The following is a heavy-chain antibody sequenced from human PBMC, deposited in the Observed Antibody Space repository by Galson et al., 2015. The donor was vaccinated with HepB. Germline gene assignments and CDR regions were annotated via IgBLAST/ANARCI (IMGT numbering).Heavy chain of an antibody. V-gene: IGHV4-59*01. CDR1: GGSISGDY. CDR2: IYYSGST. J-gene: IGHJ4*02. CDR3: ARLRVDSSGYYPFDY. Sequence: ETLSLTCTVSGGSISGDYWSWIRQPPGKGLEYIGFIYYSGSTDYNPSLKSRVTISVDTSKNQISLKMSSVTAADTAVYYCARLRVDSSGYYPFDYWGQGTLVTVSS. D-gene: IGHD3-22*01.